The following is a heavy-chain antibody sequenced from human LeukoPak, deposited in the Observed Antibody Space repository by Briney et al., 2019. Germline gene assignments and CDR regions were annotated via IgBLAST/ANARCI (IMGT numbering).Heavy chain of an antibody. CDR2: IYHSGST. J-gene: IGHJ4*02. CDR1: GVSIIGYY. V-gene: IGHV4-59*01. D-gene: IGHD3-3*01. CDR3: ARSRVWSDYWGYFDY. Sequence: SETLSLTCTVSGVSIIGYYWNWIRQPPGKGLDWIGYIYHSGSTNYIPSLKSRVTISVDTSKTQISLKLRAVTAADTAVYYCARSRVWSDYWGYFDYWGQGTQVTVSS.